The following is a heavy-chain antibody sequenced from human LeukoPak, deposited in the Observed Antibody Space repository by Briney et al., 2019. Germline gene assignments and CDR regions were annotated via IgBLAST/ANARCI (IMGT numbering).Heavy chain of an antibody. V-gene: IGHV4-4*07. D-gene: IGHD3-10*01. J-gene: IGHJ4*02. CDR2: IYAGRNT. Sequence: SETLSLTCTVSGGSISNYYWSWIRQPAGKGLEWIGRIYAGRNTDHNPSLKSRVTMSLDSSKNQFSLRLTSVTAADTAVYYCARTYGSATGVDYWGQGTLVTVSS. CDR1: GGSISNYY. CDR3: ARTYGSATGVDY.